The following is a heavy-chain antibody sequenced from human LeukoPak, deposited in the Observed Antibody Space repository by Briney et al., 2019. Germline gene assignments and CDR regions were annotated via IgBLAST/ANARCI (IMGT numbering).Heavy chain of an antibody. V-gene: IGHV1-8*03. CDR3: AIGWKPFYFDY. D-gene: IGHD1-1*01. Sequence: GASVKVSCKASGYTFTSYDINWVRQASGQGLEWMGWLNPNSGNTAYAQKFQGRVTITRNTSISTAYTELSSLRSDDTAVYYCAIGWKPFYFDYWGQGTLVTVSS. CDR2: LNPNSGNT. J-gene: IGHJ4*02. CDR1: GYTFTSYD.